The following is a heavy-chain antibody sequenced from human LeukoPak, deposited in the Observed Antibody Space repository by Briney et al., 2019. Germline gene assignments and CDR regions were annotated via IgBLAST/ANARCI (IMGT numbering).Heavy chain of an antibody. J-gene: IGHJ4*02. D-gene: IGHD2-2*01. Sequence: SETLSLTCTVSGGSISSYYWSWIRQPPGKGLEWIGYIYTSGSTNYNPSLKSRVTISVDTSKNQFSLKLSSVTAADTAVYYCARMYQLLSGDYWGQGTLVTVSS. V-gene: IGHV4-4*09. CDR3: ARMYQLLSGDY. CDR1: GGSISSYY. CDR2: IYTSGST.